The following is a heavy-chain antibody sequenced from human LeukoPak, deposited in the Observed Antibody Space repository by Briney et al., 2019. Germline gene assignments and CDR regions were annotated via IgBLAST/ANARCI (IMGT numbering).Heavy chain of an antibody. CDR2: INDSGSP. D-gene: IGHD3-16*01. J-gene: IGHJ4*02. CDR1: GGSFDDYH. Sequence: SETLSLTCEVNGGSFDDYHWTWIRQSPGKGLEWIGEINDSGSPLYRPSLRSRLTISVDTSKNQFSMTLTSVTVADTAVYYCARGPHPHWPLGQFWGQGSRVTVSS. CDR3: ARGPHPHWPLGQF. V-gene: IGHV4-34*01.